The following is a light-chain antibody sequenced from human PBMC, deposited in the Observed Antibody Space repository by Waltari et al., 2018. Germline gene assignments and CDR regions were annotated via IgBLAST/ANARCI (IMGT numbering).Light chain of an antibody. CDR2: GAS. CDR1: QSVSSN. J-gene: IGKJ1*01. Sequence: EIVMTQSPAPLSVSPGERATLSCRARQSVSSNLAWYQQKPGQAPRLLIYGASTRATGIPARFSGSGSGTEFTLTISSLQSEDFAVYYCQQYNNWQTFGQGTKVEIK. CDR3: QQYNNWQT. V-gene: IGKV3-15*01.